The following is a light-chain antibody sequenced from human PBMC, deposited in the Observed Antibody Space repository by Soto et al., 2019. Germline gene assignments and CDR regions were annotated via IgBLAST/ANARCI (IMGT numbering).Light chain of an antibody. CDR3: PQYNNWPPWT. CDR1: QSVSSN. V-gene: IGKV3-15*01. J-gene: IGKJ1*01. CDR2: GAP. Sequence: EIVMTQSPATLSVSPGERATLSCRASQSVSSNLAWYQQKPGQAPRLLIYGAPTRATGIPARFSGSGSGTEFTLTISSLQSEDFAVYYCPQYNNWPPWTFGQGTKVEIK.